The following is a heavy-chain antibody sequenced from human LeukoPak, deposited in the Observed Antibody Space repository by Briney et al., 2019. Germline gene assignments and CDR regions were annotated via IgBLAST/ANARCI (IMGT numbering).Heavy chain of an antibody. Sequence: SETLSLTCTVSGGSISSYYWSWLRQPPGKGLEWIGYIYYSGSTNYNPSLKSRVTISVDTSKNQFSLKLSSVTAADTAVYYCATSTYGSGPYYFDYWGQGTLVTVSS. J-gene: IGHJ4*02. V-gene: IGHV4-59*08. CDR3: ATSTYGSGPYYFDY. D-gene: IGHD3-10*01. CDR1: GGSISSYY. CDR2: IYYSGST.